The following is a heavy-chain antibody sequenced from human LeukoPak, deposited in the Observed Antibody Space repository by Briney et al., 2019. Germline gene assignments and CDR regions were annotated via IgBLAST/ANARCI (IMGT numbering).Heavy chain of an antibody. CDR1: GFSFSSYN. Sequence: GGSLRLSCAAPGFSFSSYNINWVRQAPGKGLEWVSYISGDGNAKHYTDSVKGRFTIYRDNAKNALYLQMNSLRAEDTAVYFCARDYVYAFDYWGQGTLVTVSS. J-gene: IGHJ4*02. V-gene: IGHV3-48*01. CDR3: ARDYVYAFDY. D-gene: IGHD2/OR15-2a*01. CDR2: ISGDGNAK.